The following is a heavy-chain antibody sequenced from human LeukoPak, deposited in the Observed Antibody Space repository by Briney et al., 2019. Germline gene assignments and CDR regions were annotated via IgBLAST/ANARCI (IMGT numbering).Heavy chain of an antibody. CDR1: GGSISSSSYY. CDR2: IYYSGST. V-gene: IGHV4-39*07. J-gene: IGHJ5*02. D-gene: IGHD3-9*01. CDR3: ARGAYYDILTGYTPLFDP. Sequence: SETLSLTCTVSGGSISSSSYYWGWIRQPPGKGLEWIGSIYYSGSTYYNPSLKSRVTISVDTSKNQFSLKLSSVTAADTAVYYCARGAYYDILTGYTPLFDPWGQGTLVTVSS.